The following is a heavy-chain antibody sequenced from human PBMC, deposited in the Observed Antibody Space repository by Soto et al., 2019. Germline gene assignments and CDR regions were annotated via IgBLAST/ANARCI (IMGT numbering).Heavy chain of an antibody. V-gene: IGHV3-30-3*01. D-gene: IGHD6-13*01. CDR2: ISYDGSNK. CDR1: GFTFSSYA. J-gene: IGHJ6*01. CDR3: ARGIAGASGWLDV. Sequence: QVQLVESGGGVVQPGRSLRLSCAASGFTFSSYAMHWVRQAQGKGLEWVAVISYDGSNKYYADSVKGRFTISRDNSKNTLYLQMNSLRAEDTAVYSCARGIAGASGWLDVW.